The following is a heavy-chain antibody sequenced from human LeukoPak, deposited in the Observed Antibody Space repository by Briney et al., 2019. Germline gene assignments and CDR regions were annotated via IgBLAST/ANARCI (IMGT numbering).Heavy chain of an antibody. CDR3: TMGNVDIVATSYFDY. Sequence: GGSLRLSCAASGFTFDDYAMHWVPQAPGKGLEWVSGISWNSGSIGYADSVKGRFTISRDNAKNSLYLQMNSLRAEDMALYYCTMGNVDIVATSYFDYWGQGTLVTDSS. CDR2: ISWNSGSI. V-gene: IGHV3-9*03. J-gene: IGHJ4*02. CDR1: GFTFDDYA. D-gene: IGHD5-12*01.